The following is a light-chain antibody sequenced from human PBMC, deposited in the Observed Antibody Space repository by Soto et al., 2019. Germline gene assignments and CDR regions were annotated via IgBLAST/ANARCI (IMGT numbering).Light chain of an antibody. CDR1: QVVSSSY. Sequence: EIVLTQSPGTLSLSPGESATLSCRANQVVSSSYLAWYQQKPGQAPRLLIYHASDRAIGIPDRFSGSGSGTDFTLTITSLQAEDVAVYYCQQYYSSPPTFGQGTKVEIK. V-gene: IGKV3-20*01. J-gene: IGKJ1*01. CDR2: HAS. CDR3: QQYYSSPPT.